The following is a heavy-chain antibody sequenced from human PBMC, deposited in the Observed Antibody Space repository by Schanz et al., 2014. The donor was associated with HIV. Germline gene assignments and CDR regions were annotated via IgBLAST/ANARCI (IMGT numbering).Heavy chain of an antibody. Sequence: QVQLQESGPGLVKPSQTLSLTCTVSGGSISSGGYYWSWIRQHPGKGLEWIGYIYYSGSTSYNPSLKSRVTIAVDTSKNQFSLKLISVTAADTAVYYCARADYYGSGSYYKNYYYGMDVWGQGTTVTVSS. CDR3: ARADYYGSGSYYKNYYYGMDV. CDR2: IYYSGST. D-gene: IGHD3-10*01. V-gene: IGHV4-31*03. CDR1: GGSISSGGYY. J-gene: IGHJ6*02.